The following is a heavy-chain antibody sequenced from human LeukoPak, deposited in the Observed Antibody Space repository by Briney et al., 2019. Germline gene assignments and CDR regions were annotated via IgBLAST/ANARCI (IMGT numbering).Heavy chain of an antibody. D-gene: IGHD2-15*01. Sequence: PSETLSLTCAVYGGSFSGYYWSWIRQPPGKGLEWIGEIYHSGSTNYNPSLKSRVTISVDTSKNQFSLKLSSVTAADTAVYYCARRRVVVVAATVPTLKRYWYFDLWGRGTLVTVSS. CDR3: ARRRVVVVAATVPTLKRYWYFDL. J-gene: IGHJ2*01. CDR1: GGSFSGYY. V-gene: IGHV4-34*01. CDR2: IYHSGST.